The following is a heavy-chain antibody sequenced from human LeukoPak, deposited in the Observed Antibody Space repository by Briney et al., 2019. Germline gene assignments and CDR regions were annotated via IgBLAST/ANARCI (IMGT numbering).Heavy chain of an antibody. CDR3: ARRFSVGSSRNRYFDL. CDR1: GGSVTSSDYY. J-gene: IGHJ2*01. Sequence: SETLSLTCTVSGGSVTSSDYYWGWIRQPPGKGLEWIGSINYIGTTYYNPSLKSRVTMSVDTSTNQFSLRLSSMTAADTAVFYCARRFSVGSSRNRYFDLWGRGTRVTVSS. CDR2: INYIGTT. V-gene: IGHV4-39*01. D-gene: IGHD6-13*01.